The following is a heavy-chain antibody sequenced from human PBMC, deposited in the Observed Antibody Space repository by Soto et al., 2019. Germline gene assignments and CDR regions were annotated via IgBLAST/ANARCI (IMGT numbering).Heavy chain of an antibody. CDR3: ATADLTRGDYYYYYGMDV. V-gene: IGHV1-69*01. CDR2: IIPIFGTA. CDR1: GGTFSSYA. D-gene: IGHD7-27*01. Sequence: QVPLVQSGAEVKKPGSSVKVSCKASGGTFSSYAISWVRQAPGQGLEWMGGIIPIFGTANYAQKFQGRVTITADESTSTAYMELSSLRSEDTAVYYCATADLTRGDYYYYYGMDVWGQGTTVTVSS. J-gene: IGHJ6*02.